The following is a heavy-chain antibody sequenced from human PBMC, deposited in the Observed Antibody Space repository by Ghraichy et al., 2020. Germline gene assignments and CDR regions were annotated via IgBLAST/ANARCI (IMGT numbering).Heavy chain of an antibody. V-gene: IGHV4-31*03. CDR2: IYHSGNT. Sequence: SETLSLTCNVSGDAINGGGYYWAWLRRRAGKGLEWIGYIYHSGNTYYNPSLKSRIGLSVDTSRNQFSLEMSSVTAADTAVYFCARVRGRIPLFDLWGRGTLVTGSS. CDR1: GDAINGGGYY. J-gene: IGHJ4*02. CDR3: ARVRGRIPLFDL. D-gene: IGHD3-10*01.